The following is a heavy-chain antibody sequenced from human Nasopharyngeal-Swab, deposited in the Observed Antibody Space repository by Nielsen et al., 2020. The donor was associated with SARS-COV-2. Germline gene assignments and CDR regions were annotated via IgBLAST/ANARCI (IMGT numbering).Heavy chain of an antibody. J-gene: IGHJ4*02. CDR2: ISYDGSNK. D-gene: IGHD3-3*01. CDR1: GFTFSSYG. CDR3: ARDGTYYDFWSGLPDY. Sequence: GGSLRLYCAASGFTFSSYGMHWVRQAPGKGLEWVAVISYDGSNKYYADSVKGRFTISRDNSKNTLYLQMNSLRAEDTAVYYCARDGTYYDFWSGLPDYWGQGTLVTVSS. V-gene: IGHV3-30*03.